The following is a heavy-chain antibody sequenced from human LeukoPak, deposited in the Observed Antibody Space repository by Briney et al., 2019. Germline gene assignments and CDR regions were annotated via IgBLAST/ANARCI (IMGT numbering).Heavy chain of an antibody. Sequence: GASVKVSCKASGYTFTSYGISWVRQAPGQGLEWMGWISAYNGKTNYAQNLQGRVTMTTGTTTSTAYMELRSLRSDDTAVYYCARAWGYSYGKYYFDYWGQGTLVTVSS. J-gene: IGHJ4*02. CDR1: GYTFTSYG. V-gene: IGHV1-18*01. D-gene: IGHD5-18*01. CDR3: ARAWGYSYGKYYFDY. CDR2: ISAYNGKT.